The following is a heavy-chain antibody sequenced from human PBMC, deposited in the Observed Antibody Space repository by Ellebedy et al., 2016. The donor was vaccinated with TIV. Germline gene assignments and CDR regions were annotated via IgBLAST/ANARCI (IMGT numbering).Heavy chain of an antibody. V-gene: IGHV3-23*01. CDR2: INSRGGTT. Sequence: PGGSLRLSCEASGFTFSAFAMSWVRQTPGKRLEWRSGINSRGGTTSYADTVKGRFTISRDNSKNTLYLQLNSMRDGDTAVYYCAKDKVFGDSKWAIDVWGQGTTVTVSS. D-gene: IGHD4-17*01. J-gene: IGHJ6*02. CDR3: AKDKVFGDSKWAIDV. CDR1: GFTFSAFA.